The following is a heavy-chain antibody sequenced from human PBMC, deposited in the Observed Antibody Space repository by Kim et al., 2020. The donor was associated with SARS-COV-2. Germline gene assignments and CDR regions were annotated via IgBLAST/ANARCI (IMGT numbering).Heavy chain of an antibody. CDR2: IIPIFGTA. Sequence: SVKVSCKASGGTFSSYAISWVRQAPGQGLEWMGGIIPIFGTANYAQKFQGRVTITADESTSTAYMELSSLRSEDTAVYYCARDEPSRGYSGYDGVRFDYWGQGTLVTVSS. D-gene: IGHD5-12*01. J-gene: IGHJ4*02. CDR3: ARDEPSRGYSGYDGVRFDY. V-gene: IGHV1-69*13. CDR1: GGTFSSYA.